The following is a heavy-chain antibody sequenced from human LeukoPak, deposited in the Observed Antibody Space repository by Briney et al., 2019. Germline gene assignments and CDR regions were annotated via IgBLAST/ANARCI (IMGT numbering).Heavy chain of an antibody. CDR3: ARMLVVRGIGAGEGLDY. Sequence: SVKVSCKASGGTFSSYTISWVRQAPGQGLEWMGRIIPILGIANYAQKFQGRVTNTADKSTSTAYMELSSLRSEDTAVYYCARMLVVRGIGAGEGLDYWGQGTLVTVSS. CDR1: GGTFSSYT. D-gene: IGHD3-10*01. J-gene: IGHJ4*02. V-gene: IGHV1-69*02. CDR2: IIPILGIA.